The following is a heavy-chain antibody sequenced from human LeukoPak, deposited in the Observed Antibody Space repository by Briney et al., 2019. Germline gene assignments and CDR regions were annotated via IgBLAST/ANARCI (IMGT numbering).Heavy chain of an antibody. Sequence: SQTLSLTCAISGDSVSSSSAAWNWIRQSPSRGLEWLGRTYYRSKWYSDYPVSVKSRISFNPDTSKNQFSLQLNSVTPEDTAVYYCARLDYRDYDAFDIWGQGTMVTVSS. CDR3: ARLDYRDYDAFDI. V-gene: IGHV6-1*01. CDR1: GDSVSSSSAA. D-gene: IGHD4-17*01. J-gene: IGHJ3*02. CDR2: TYYRSKWYS.